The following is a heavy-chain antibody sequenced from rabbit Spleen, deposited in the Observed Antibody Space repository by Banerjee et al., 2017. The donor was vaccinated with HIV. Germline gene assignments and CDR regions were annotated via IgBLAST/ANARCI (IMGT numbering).Heavy chain of an antibody. J-gene: IGHJ4*01. CDR3: ARGGNIFGGDDYGDSNL. CDR2: IYAGSSGST. CDR1: GFSFDSDYV. Sequence: QEQLVESGGGLVKPEGSLTLTCTASGFSFDSDYVMCWVRQAPGKGLEWIACIYAGSSGSTYYATWAKGRFPISKTSSTTMTLQMTSLTAADTAAYFCARGGNIFGGDDYGDSNLWGPGTLVTVS. D-gene: IGHD2-1*01. V-gene: IGHV1S45*01.